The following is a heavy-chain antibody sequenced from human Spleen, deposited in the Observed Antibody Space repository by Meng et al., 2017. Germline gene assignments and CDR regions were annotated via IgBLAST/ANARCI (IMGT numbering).Heavy chain of an antibody. V-gene: IGHV3-15*04. CDR1: GVSFTDAW. CDR2: IETKSAGGTA. J-gene: IGHJ4*02. Sequence: GGSLRLSCVASGVSFTDAWMSWVRQAPGKGLEWVGRIETKSAGGTADYAAPVKGRFSISRDDSKNTLYLQMNTLISEDTGVYFCATGAAAADHWGQGTLVTVSS. CDR3: ATGAAAADH. D-gene: IGHD6-13*01.